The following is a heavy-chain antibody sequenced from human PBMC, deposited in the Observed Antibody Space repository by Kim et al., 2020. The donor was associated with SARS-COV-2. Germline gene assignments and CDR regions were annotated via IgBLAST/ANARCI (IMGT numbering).Heavy chain of an antibody. V-gene: IGHV3-74*01. Sequence: ANSVKGRFTNPRDNAKNTLYLQMNSLRAEDTAVYYCARTGIVGATTFPDYWGQGTLVTVSS. D-gene: IGHD1-26*01. CDR3: ARTGIVGATTFPDY. J-gene: IGHJ4*02.